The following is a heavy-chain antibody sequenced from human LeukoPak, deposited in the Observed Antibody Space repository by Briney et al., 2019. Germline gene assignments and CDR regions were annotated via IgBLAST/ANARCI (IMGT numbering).Heavy chain of an antibody. CDR3: ATDLTAGETYFDY. D-gene: IGHD1-14*01. V-gene: IGHV1-24*01. CDR2: SDPEDGET. CDR1: GYTLTELS. J-gene: IGHJ4*02. Sequence: ASVKVSCKVSGYTLTELSMHWVRQAPGKGLEWMGGSDPEDGETIYAQKFQGRVAMTEDTSTDTAYMELSSLRSEDTAVYYCATDLTAGETYFDYWGQGTLVTVSS.